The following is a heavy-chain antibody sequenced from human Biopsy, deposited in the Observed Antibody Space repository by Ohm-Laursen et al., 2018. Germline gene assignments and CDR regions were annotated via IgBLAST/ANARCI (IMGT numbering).Heavy chain of an antibody. J-gene: IGHJ4*02. Sequence: SLRLSCAASGFRFDDYAMQWVRQAPGKGLEGVSGISWSSGTIGYADSVKGRFTVSRDNAKNSLFLQMNSLRVEDTALYYCVKSAYSSGFWEASDYWGQGTLVTVSS. D-gene: IGHD6-19*01. CDR1: GFRFDDYA. CDR2: ISWSSGTI. V-gene: IGHV3-9*01. CDR3: VKSAYSSGFWEASDY.